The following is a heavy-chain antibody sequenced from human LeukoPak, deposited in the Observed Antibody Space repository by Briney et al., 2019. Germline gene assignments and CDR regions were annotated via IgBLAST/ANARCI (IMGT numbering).Heavy chain of an antibody. Sequence: ASVKVSCKASGYTFTSYYPHWVRQAPGQGLEWMGLINPNGGSTTYARKFQGRVTMTRDKSTSTVYMELSSLNSDDTAVYYCARCPPAGTPYFDYWGQGTLVTVSS. CDR1: GYTFTSYY. D-gene: IGHD6-13*01. CDR3: ARCPPAGTPYFDY. J-gene: IGHJ4*02. V-gene: IGHV1-46*01. CDR2: INPNGGST.